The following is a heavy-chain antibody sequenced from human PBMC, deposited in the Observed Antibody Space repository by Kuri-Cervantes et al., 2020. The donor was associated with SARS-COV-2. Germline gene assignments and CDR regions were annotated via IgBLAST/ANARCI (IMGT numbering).Heavy chain of an antibody. J-gene: IGHJ6*02. Sequence: ASVKVSCKASGYTFTSYYMHWVRQAPGQGLEWMGIINPSGGSTSYAQKFQGRVTMTRDTSTSTVYMELSSLRSEDTAVYYCARDLTVTTTYYYYYGKDVWGQGTTVTVSS. V-gene: IGHV1-46*01. CDR3: ARDLTVTTTYYYYYGKDV. CDR2: INPSGGST. D-gene: IGHD4-11*01. CDR1: GYTFTSYY.